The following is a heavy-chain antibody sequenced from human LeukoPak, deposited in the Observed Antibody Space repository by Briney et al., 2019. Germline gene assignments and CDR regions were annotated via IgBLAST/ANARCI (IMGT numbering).Heavy chain of an antibody. V-gene: IGHV3-23*01. Sequence: GGSLRLSCAASGFTFSSYAMSWVRQAPGKGLDWVSAISDGGDYTYYADSVKGRFTISRDNSKNTLYLQMNSLRAEDTAVYYCVKEVAVTGVRECWGQGTLVTVSS. CDR2: ISDGGDYT. J-gene: IGHJ4*02. CDR3: VKEVAVTGVREC. CDR1: GFTFSSYA. D-gene: IGHD4-17*01.